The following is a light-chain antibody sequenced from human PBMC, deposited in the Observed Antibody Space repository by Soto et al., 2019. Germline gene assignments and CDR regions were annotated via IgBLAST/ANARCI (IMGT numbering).Light chain of an antibody. V-gene: IGKV3-20*01. Sequence: DIVLTQSPGTLSVSPGERVTLSCRASESLSTTYLAWYQQKPGQAPRLLIYGASYRASGIPDRFSGSGSGADFTLTISRLEPEDFAVYHCQQYVTSTLTFGQGTRLEIK. CDR3: QQYVTSTLT. CDR2: GAS. CDR1: ESLSTTY. J-gene: IGKJ5*01.